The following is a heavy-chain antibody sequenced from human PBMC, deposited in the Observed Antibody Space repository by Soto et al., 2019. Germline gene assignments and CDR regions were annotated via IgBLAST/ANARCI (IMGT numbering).Heavy chain of an antibody. V-gene: IGHV1-2*04. J-gene: IGHJ6*02. D-gene: IGHD6-6*01. CDR1: GGTFSSYT. CDR3: AREGGYSSSSVYYYYGMDV. Sequence: ASVKVSCKASGGTFSSYTISWARQAPGQGLEWMGWINPNSGGTNYAQKFQGWVTMTRDTSISTAYMELSRLRSDDTAVYYCAREGGYSSSSVYYYYGMDVWGQGTTVTVSS. CDR2: INPNSGGT.